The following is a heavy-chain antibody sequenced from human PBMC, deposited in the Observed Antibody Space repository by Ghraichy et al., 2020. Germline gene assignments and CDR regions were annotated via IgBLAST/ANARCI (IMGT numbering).Heavy chain of an antibody. CDR2: IYYSGST. CDR1: GGSLSSYY. CDR3: ARDPTVGWSSFDI. V-gene: IGHV4-59*01. J-gene: IGHJ3*02. Sequence: SETLSLTCTVSGGSLSSYYWSWLRQPPGKGLEWIGYIYYSGSTNYNPSLKSRVTISVDTSKNQFSLKLSSVTAADTAVYYCARDPTVGWSSFDIWGQCKMVTVSS. D-gene: IGHD6-19*01.